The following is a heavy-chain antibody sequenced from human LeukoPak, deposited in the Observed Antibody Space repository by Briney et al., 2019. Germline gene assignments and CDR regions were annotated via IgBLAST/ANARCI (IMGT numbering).Heavy chain of an antibody. CDR2: ISYDGSNK. CDR3: ARSGPFDY. CDR1: GFTFSSYA. J-gene: IGHJ4*02. D-gene: IGHD3-10*01. V-gene: IGHV3-30-3*01. Sequence: GRSLRLSCAASGFTFSSYAMHWVRQAPGKGLEWVAVISYDGSNKYYADSVKGRFTISRDNSMNTLFLQMDSLRADDTAVYYCARSGPFDYWGQGTLVTVSS.